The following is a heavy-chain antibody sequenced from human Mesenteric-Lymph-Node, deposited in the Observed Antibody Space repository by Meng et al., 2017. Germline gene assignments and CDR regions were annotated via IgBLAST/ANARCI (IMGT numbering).Heavy chain of an antibody. V-gene: IGHV1-3*01. CDR2: INAGNGDT. Sequence: QVQLGQSGAEVKKPGASVKGSCKASGYSFSSYPMHWVRQAPGQRLEWMGWINAGNGDTRYPQRFQDRVSLTRDTSATTVYMDLSSLTSEDTAIYYCARERSSSGEDHWGQGTLVTVSS. CDR3: ARERSSSGEDH. D-gene: IGHD2-15*01. CDR1: GYSFSSYP. J-gene: IGHJ4*02.